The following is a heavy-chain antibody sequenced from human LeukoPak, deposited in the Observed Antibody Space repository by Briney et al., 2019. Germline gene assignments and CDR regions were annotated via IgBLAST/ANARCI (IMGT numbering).Heavy chain of an antibody. CDR1: GYTFTGYY. Sequence: ASVKVSCKASGYTFTGYYTHWVRQAPGQGLEWMGWINPNSGGTNYAQKFQGRVTMTRDTSISTAYMELSRLRSDDTAVYYCARVRDDPYYYYGMDVWGQGTTVTVSS. J-gene: IGHJ6*02. V-gene: IGHV1-2*02. CDR3: ARVRDDPYYYYGMDV. CDR2: INPNSGGT.